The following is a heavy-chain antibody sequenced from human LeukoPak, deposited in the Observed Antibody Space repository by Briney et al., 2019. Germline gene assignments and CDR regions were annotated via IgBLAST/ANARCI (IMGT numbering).Heavy chain of an antibody. Sequence: GGSLRLSCAVSGVSFSSYWMTWVRLAPGKGLEWVALIKQGGSETYYVDSVKGRFTVSRDNAKNSLYLQMNSLRDEDTAVYHCATYSCTHANCYMFDYWGQGTLVTVSS. D-gene: IGHD2-21*01. CDR1: GVSFSSYW. CDR2: IKQGGSET. CDR3: ATYSCTHANCYMFDY. J-gene: IGHJ4*02. V-gene: IGHV3-7*01.